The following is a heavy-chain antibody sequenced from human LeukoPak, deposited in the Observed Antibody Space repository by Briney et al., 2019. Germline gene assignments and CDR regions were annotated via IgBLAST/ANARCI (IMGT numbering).Heavy chain of an antibody. Sequence: GGSLRLSCAASGFTFSSYAMSWVRQAPGKGLEWVSAISGSGGSTYYADSVKGRFTISRDNSKNTLYLQMNSLRAEDTAVYYCARGYGDYPRFDYWGQGTLVTVSS. V-gene: IGHV3-23*01. J-gene: IGHJ4*02. CDR3: ARGYGDYPRFDY. CDR1: GFTFSSYA. CDR2: ISGSGGST. D-gene: IGHD4-17*01.